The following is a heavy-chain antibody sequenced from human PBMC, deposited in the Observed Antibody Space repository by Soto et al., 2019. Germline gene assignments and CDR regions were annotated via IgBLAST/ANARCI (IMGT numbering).Heavy chain of an antibody. D-gene: IGHD3-16*02. Sequence: ASVKVSCKASGYTFTSYGISWVRQAPGQGLEWMGWISAYNGNTNYAQKLQGRVTMTTDTSTSTAYMELRSLRSDDTAVYYCARASYIWGSYRYYDAFDIWGQGTMVTVSS. V-gene: IGHV1-18*01. CDR3: ARASYIWGSYRYYDAFDI. CDR1: GYTFTSYG. J-gene: IGHJ3*02. CDR2: ISAYNGNT.